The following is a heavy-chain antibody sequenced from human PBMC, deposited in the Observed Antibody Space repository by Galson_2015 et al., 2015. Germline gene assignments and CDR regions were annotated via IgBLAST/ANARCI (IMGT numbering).Heavy chain of an antibody. V-gene: IGHV3-30-3*01. CDR1: GFTFSSYA. J-gene: IGHJ6*03. D-gene: IGHD1-26*01. CDR3: ARDSQPVGAKSYYYYYMDV. CDR2: ISYDGSNK. Sequence: SLRLSCAASGFTFSSYAMHWVRQAPGKGLEWVAVISYDGSNKYYADSVKGRFTISRDNSKNTLYLQMNSLRAEDTAVYYCARDSQPVGAKSYYYYYMDVWGKGTTVTVSS.